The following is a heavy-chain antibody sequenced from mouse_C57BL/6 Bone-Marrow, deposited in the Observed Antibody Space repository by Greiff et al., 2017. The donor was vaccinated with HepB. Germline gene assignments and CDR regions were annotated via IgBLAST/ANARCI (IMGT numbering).Heavy chain of an antibody. J-gene: IGHJ1*03. CDR2: INPNNGGT. Sequence: VQLQQSGPELVKPGASVTIPCKASGYTFTDYNMDWVKQSHGKSLEWIGDINPNNGGTIYNQKFKGKATLTVDKSSSTAYMELRSLTSEDTAVYYCARRVITTVVVHDVWGTGTTVTVSS. CDR3: ARRVITTVVVHDV. CDR1: GYTFTDYN. D-gene: IGHD1-1*01. V-gene: IGHV1-18*01.